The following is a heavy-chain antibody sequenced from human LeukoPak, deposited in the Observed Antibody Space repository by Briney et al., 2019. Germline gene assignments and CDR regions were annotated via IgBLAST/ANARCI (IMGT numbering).Heavy chain of an antibody. J-gene: IGHJ5*02. V-gene: IGHV1-18*01. CDR2: ISGYNGYT. CDR1: GYIFTNYG. D-gene: IGHD4-23*01. Sequence: GASVKVSCKASGYIFTNYGISWVRQAPGQGLEWMGWISGYNGYTHYAQNLQGRVTITTDTSTRTAYMEMRSLRSDDTAVYYCARDGLHRMNGYGGWFDPWGQGTLVTVSS. CDR3: ARDGLHRMNGYGGWFDP.